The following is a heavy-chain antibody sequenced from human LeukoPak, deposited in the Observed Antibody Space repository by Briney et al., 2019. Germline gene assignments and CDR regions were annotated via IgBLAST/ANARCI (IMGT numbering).Heavy chain of an antibody. J-gene: IGHJ3*02. D-gene: IGHD5-12*01. V-gene: IGHV4-34*01. CDR3: ARVGRRWLRAFDI. Sequence: SETLSLTCAVYGGSFSGYYWSWIRQPPGKGLEWIGEINHSGSTNYNPSLKSRVTISVDTSKNQFSLKLSSVTAADTAVYYCARVGRRWLRAFDIWGQGTMVTVSS. CDR2: INHSGST. CDR1: GGSFSGYY.